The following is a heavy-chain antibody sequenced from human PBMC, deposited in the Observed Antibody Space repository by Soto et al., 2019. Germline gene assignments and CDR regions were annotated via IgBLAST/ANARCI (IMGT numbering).Heavy chain of an antibody. CDR2: IKEDGGEK. Sequence: GGSLSLSCAASGFTFSSYWMTWVRQAPGKGLERVANIKEDGGEKYYVDSVKGRFTISRNNAENSLYLQLNSLRVEDTAVYYCARDRGWQQFDYWGQGTLVTVSS. D-gene: IGHD3-10*01. V-gene: IGHV3-7*01. J-gene: IGHJ4*02. CDR1: GFTFSSYW. CDR3: ARDRGWQQFDY.